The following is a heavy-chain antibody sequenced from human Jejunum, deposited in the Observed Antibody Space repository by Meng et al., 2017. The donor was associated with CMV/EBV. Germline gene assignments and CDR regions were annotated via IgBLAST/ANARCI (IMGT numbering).Heavy chain of an antibody. CDR1: FTFSRYW. D-gene: IGHD3-3*01. Sequence: FTFSRYWLAWVRQAPGKGPEWVANVNQDGGETYYVDSVEGRFTVSRDNAKNSLSLQMNSLRAEDTAVYYCARVEDFGSAHYGMDVWGQGTAVTVSS. V-gene: IGHV3-7*01. CDR2: VNQDGGET. J-gene: IGHJ6*02. CDR3: ARVEDFGSAHYGMDV.